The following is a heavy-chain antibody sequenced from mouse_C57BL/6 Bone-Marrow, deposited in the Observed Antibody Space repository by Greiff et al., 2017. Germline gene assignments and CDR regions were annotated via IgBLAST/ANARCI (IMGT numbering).Heavy chain of an antibody. Sequence: EVKVVEPGGDLVKPGGSLKLSCAASGFTFSSYGMSWVRQTPDKRLEWVATISSGGSYTYYPDSVKGRFTISRTKAKNTLYLQMSSLTSEDTAMYYCARRGTSWYFDVWGTGTTVTVSS. CDR1: GFTFSSYG. D-gene: IGHD3-3*01. CDR2: ISSGGSYT. V-gene: IGHV5-6*02. CDR3: ARRGTSWYFDV. J-gene: IGHJ1*03.